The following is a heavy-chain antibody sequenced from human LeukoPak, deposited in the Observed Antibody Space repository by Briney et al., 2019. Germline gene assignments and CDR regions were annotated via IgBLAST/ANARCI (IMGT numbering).Heavy chain of an antibody. CDR1: GFTFSSYW. J-gene: IGHJ5*02. V-gene: IGHV3-7*01. D-gene: IGHD2-2*01. CDR2: IKQDGREK. Sequence: GGSLRLSCAASGFTFSSYWMSWVRQAPGKGLEWVANIKQDGREKYYVDSVKGRFTISRDNAKNSLYLQMNSLRAEDTAVYYCATTRYCSSTSCRGYNWFDPWGQGTLVTVSS. CDR3: ATTRYCSSTSCRGYNWFDP.